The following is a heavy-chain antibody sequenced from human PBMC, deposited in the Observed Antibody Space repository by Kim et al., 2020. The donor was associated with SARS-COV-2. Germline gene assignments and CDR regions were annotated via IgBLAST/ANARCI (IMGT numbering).Heavy chain of an antibody. CDR3: ARRGSGNYDYFDY. CDR1: GYTFTHYW. J-gene: IGHJ4*02. V-gene: IGHV5-51*01. CDR2: IFPGGSDI. Sequence: GESLKISCEGSGYTFTHYWIGWVRQMPGKGLECMGIIFPGGSDIRYSPSFQGQVTISVDKSVSTAYLRWSSLRASDTAMYYCARRGSGNYDYFDYWGKGT. D-gene: IGHD1-26*01.